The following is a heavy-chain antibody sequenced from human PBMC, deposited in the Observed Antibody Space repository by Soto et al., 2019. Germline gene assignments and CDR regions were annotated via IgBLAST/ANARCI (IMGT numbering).Heavy chain of an antibody. CDR3: AREPTVETPMGMDV. CDR2: ISGSGSYT. CDR1: GFIFSDYY. Sequence: PWGSLRLSCAASGFIFSDYYMSWIRQPPGKGLEWVSYISGSGSYTNYADSVKGRFTISRDNAKNSLYLQIYSLRAEDTAVYYCAREPTVETPMGMDVWGQGTTVTVSS. J-gene: IGHJ6*02. D-gene: IGHD4-17*01. V-gene: IGHV3-11*06.